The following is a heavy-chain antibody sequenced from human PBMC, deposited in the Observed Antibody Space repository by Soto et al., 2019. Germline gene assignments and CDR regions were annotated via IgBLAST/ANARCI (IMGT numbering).Heavy chain of an antibody. CDR2: IDSRGRTL. J-gene: IGHJ4*02. Sequence: PGGSLRLSCVASGFTFSDYSMSWIRQAPGKGLEWLAFIDSRGRTLSYADSVRGRFTISRDNAENSVYLQMDSLRAGDTAVYYCERPAARNYIDSWGQGNSVTVSS. D-gene: IGHD6-6*01. V-gene: IGHV3-11*01. CDR1: GFTFSDYS. CDR3: ERPAARNYIDS.